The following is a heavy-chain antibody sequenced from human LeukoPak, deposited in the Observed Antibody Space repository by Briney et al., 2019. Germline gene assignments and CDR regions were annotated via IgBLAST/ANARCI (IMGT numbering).Heavy chain of an antibody. Sequence: NTSETLSLTCTVSGYSISSGFYWGWIRQPPGKGLEWIGYIYYSGSTNYNPSLKSRVTISVDTSKNQFSLKLSSVTAADTAVYYCARDGCSSTSCYNAFDIWGQGTMVTVSS. CDR2: IYYSGST. V-gene: IGHV4-61*01. D-gene: IGHD2-2*02. CDR1: GYSISSGFY. CDR3: ARDGCSSTSCYNAFDI. J-gene: IGHJ3*02.